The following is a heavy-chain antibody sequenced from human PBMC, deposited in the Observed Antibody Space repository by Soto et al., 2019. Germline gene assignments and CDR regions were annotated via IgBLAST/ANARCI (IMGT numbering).Heavy chain of an antibody. CDR1: GGTFSSYA. Sequence: QVQLVQPGAEVKKPGSSVKVSCKASGGTFSSYAISWVLQAPGQGLEWMGGIIPIFGTANYAQKVQGRVTFTADESTSTAYMELSSLRSEDTAVYYCAASAYSSGWYYFDYWGQGPLVTVSS. CDR2: IIPIFGTA. CDR3: AASAYSSGWYYFDY. J-gene: IGHJ4*02. V-gene: IGHV1-69*12. D-gene: IGHD6-19*01.